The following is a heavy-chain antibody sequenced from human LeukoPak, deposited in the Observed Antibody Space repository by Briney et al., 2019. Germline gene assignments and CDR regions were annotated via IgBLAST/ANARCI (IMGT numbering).Heavy chain of an antibody. CDR2: ILSDGSIQ. V-gene: IGHV3-30*04. Sequence: GGSLRLSCAASGFTFGTYAMHWVRQAPGEGLEWVAVILSDGSIQNTADSVRGRFIISRDNPKNTLFLQMNRLRTEDTAVYYCARGAILGGYNLIDDWGQGTLVTVSS. CDR1: GFTFGTYA. J-gene: IGHJ4*02. CDR3: ARGAILGGYNLIDD. D-gene: IGHD1-26*01.